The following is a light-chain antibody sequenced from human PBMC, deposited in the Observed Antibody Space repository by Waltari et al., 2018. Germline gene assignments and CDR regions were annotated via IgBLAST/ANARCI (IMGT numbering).Light chain of an antibody. CDR2: RAS. V-gene: IGKV4-1*01. CDR1: QSVLYNSNGKNY. CDR3: QQYYRSRT. J-gene: IGKJ1*01. Sequence: DIVMTQSPDSLAVSLGERATTNRQCIQSVLYNSNGKNYLAWYQQKPGQPPKLLIYRASTRQSGVPDRFSGSGSGTDFTLTINSLQAEDVAVYYCQQYYRSRTFGQGTKVEIK.